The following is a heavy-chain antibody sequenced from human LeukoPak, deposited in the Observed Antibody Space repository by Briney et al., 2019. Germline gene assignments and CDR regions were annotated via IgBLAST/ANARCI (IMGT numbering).Heavy chain of an antibody. CDR1: GITFSSYG. J-gene: IGHJ4*02. Sequence: GWSLRLSCAASGITFSSYGMHWVRQAPGKGLEWVAVIWYDGSNKYYADSVKGRFTISRDNSKNTLYLQMNSLRAEDTAVYYCAKDPDCSSSSCYAFDYWGQGTLVTVSS. V-gene: IGHV3-33*06. CDR2: IWYDGSNK. CDR3: AKDPDCSSSSCYAFDY. D-gene: IGHD2-2*01.